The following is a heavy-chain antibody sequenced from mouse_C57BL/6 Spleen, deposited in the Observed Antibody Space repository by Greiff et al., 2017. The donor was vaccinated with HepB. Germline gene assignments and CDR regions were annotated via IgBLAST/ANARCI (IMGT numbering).Heavy chain of an antibody. CDR3: TRCGTTGSSDENFDY. D-gene: IGHD1-1*01. CDR2: IDPETGGT. J-gene: IGHJ2*01. CDR1: GYTFTDYE. V-gene: IGHV1-15*01. Sequence: QVQLQQSGAELVRPGASVTLSCKASGYTFTDYEMHWVKQTPVHGLEWIGAIDPETGGTAYNQKFKGKAILTADKSSSTAYMELRSLTCEDSAVDYCTRCGTTGSSDENFDYWGQGTTLTVSS.